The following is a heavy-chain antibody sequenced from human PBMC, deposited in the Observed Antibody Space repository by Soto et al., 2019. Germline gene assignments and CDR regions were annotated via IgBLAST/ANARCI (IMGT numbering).Heavy chain of an antibody. V-gene: IGHV4-34*01. J-gene: IGHJ6*02. CDR3: ARGGGYYYYYGMDV. CDR1: GGSFSGYY. Sequence: KPSETLSLTCAVYGGSFSGYYWSWIRQPPGKGLEWIGEINHSGSTNYNPSLKSRVTISVDTSKNQFSLKLSSVTAADTAVYYCARGGGYYYYYGMDVWGQGTTVTVSS. CDR2: INHSGST. D-gene: IGHD2-15*01.